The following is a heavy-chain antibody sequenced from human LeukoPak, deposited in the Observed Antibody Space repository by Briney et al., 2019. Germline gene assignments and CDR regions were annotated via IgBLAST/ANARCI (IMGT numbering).Heavy chain of an antibody. J-gene: IGHJ5*02. CDR3: ARSTGEWFDP. D-gene: IGHD3-16*01. V-gene: IGHV1-8*01. CDR2: MNPNSCNT. Sequence: ASVKVSCKASGYTFTSYDINWVRQATGQGLEGIGGMNPNSCNTGYAQKFQGRGTMTRNTSISTAYMELSSLRSEDTAVYYCARSTGEWFDPWGQGTLVTVSS. CDR1: GYTFTSYD.